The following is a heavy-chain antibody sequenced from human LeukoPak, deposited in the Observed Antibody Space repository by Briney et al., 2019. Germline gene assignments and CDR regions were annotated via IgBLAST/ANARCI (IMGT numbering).Heavy chain of an antibody. Sequence: GGSLRLSCAASGFTFSNYDMNWVRQAPGEGLDWVSAIRASGDDTFYVDSVKGRFTIFRDNSRSILYLQMNSLRAEDTAVYYCARAGFRSYGGLLDNWGQGTLVTVSS. CDR3: ARAGFRSYGGLLDN. CDR2: IRASGDDT. D-gene: IGHD1-26*01. V-gene: IGHV3-23*01. CDR1: GFTFSNYD. J-gene: IGHJ4*02.